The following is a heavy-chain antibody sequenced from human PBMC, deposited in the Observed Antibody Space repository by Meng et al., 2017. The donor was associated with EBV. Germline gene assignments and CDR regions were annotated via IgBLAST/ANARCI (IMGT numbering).Heavy chain of an antibody. J-gene: IGHJ5*02. V-gene: IGHV1-69*06. CDR1: GDIFTNLA. Sequence: QVQLVQSGAEVKKPXASVKVSCKXSGDIFTNLAFTWVRQVPGKGLEWMGGFLPILGAANYAQKFQGRLTITADKSTTTAFMELRSLRVDDTAVYFCARDGIAVPGGSNWFDPWGQGTLVTVSS. CDR3: ARDGIAVPGGSNWFDP. D-gene: IGHD6-19*01. CDR2: FLPILGAA.